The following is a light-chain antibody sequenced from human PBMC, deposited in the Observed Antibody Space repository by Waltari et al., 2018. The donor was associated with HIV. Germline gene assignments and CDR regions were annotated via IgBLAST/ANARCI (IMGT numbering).Light chain of an antibody. V-gene: IGLV3-1*01. CDR1: QLGAKF. CDR2: QDT. J-gene: IGLJ2*01. CDR3: QAWDNTTPI. Sequence: SYELTQPPSVSMSPGQTASITCSGDQLGAKFASWYQQRPGQSPVMVIFQDTERPSGIPERFSGSNSGNSATLTISGTQTFDEADYFCQAWDNTTPIFGGGTKLTVL.